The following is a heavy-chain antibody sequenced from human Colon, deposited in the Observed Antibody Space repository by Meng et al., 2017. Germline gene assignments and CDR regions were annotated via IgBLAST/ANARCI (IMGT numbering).Heavy chain of an antibody. V-gene: IGHV3-7*04. CDR2: IKKDGSEE. CDR1: GFSISDSW. Sequence: GESLKISCAGSGFSISDSWMNWFRQAPGKGLEWVANIKKDGSEEYYMDSVKGRFTISRDNAKNTLYQRMNSLRAEDTAVYYCTRGRRDYWGQGTLVTVSS. J-gene: IGHJ4*02. CDR3: TRGRRDY.